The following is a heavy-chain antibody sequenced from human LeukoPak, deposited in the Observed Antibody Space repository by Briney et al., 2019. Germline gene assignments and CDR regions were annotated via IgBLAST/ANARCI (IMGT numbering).Heavy chain of an antibody. V-gene: IGHV3-48*04. J-gene: IGHJ4*02. D-gene: IGHD1-26*01. CDR1: GFIFSSYS. Sequence: GGSLRLSCAASGFIFSSYSMNWVRQAPGMGLEWVSFISSSSSTIYYADSVKGRLTISRDDAKNSLYLQMNSLRAEDTAVYYCARDRGGSYSAIDYWGQGTLVTVSS. CDR3: ARDRGGSYSAIDY. CDR2: ISSSSSTI.